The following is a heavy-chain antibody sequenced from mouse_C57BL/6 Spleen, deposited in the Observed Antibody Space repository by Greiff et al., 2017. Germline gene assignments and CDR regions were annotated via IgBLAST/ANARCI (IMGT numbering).Heavy chain of an antibody. CDR3: ARVKYYGSGGYFDV. CDR2: INPSNGGT. CDR1: GYTFTSYW. J-gene: IGHJ1*03. D-gene: IGHD1-1*01. V-gene: IGHV1-53*01. Sequence: VQLQQPGTELVKPGASVKLSCKASGYTFTSYWMHWVKQRPGQGLEWIGNINPSNGGTNYHETFQSKATLTVDKSSSTAYMQLSSLTSENSAVYYCARVKYYGSGGYFDVWGTGTTVTVSS.